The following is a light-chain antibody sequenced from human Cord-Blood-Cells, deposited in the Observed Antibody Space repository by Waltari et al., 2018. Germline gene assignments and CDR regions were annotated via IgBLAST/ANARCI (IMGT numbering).Light chain of an antibody. CDR3: QQYGSSPIT. CDR2: GAS. J-gene: IGKJ5*01. CDR1: QSVSSSY. V-gene: IGKV3-20*01. Sequence: EIVLTQSPGTLSLSPGERATLSCRASQSVSSSYLAWYQQKPGQAPRLLIYGASSRASGIPDRFSGSGSGKDFPLTISRLEPEDFAVYYCQQYGSSPITFGQGTRLEIK.